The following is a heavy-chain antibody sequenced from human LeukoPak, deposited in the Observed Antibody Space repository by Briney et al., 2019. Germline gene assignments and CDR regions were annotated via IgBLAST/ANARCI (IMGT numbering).Heavy chain of an antibody. D-gene: IGHD3-22*01. CDR2: IYTSGST. CDR3: ARDRADYDSSGYPDYYMDV. Sequence: PSETLSPTCTVSGGSISSYYWSWIRQPAGKGLEWIGRIYTSGSTNYNPSLKSRVTMSVDTSKNQFSLKLSSVTAADTAVYYCARDRADYDSSGYPDYYMDVWGKGTTVTVSS. V-gene: IGHV4-4*07. J-gene: IGHJ6*03. CDR1: GGSISSYY.